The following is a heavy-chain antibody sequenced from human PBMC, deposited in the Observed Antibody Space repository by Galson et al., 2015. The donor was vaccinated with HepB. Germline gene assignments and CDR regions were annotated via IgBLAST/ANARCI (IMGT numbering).Heavy chain of an antibody. CDR1: GFTFSSYG. V-gene: IGHV3-30*03. J-gene: IGHJ3*02. CDR3: AREQWLLWGYAFDI. CDR2: ISYDGSNK. D-gene: IGHD3-22*01. Sequence: SLRLSCAASGFTFSSYGMHWVRQAPGKGLEWVAVISYDGSNKYYADSVKGRFTISRDNSKNTLYLQMNSLRAEDTAVYYCAREQWLLWGYAFDIWGQGTMVTVSS.